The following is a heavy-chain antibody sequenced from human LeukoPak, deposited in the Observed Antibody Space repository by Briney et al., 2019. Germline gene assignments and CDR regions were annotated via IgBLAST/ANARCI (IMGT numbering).Heavy chain of an antibody. Sequence: KSSETLSLTCTVSGGSISSSSYYWGWIRQPPGKGLEWIGSIYYSGSTYYNPSLKGRVTISVDTSKNQSSLKLSSVTAADTAVYYCARQPKESGQRGYSYGDYYYYYMDVWGKGTTVTVSS. V-gene: IGHV4-39*01. CDR2: IYYSGST. CDR3: ARQPKESGQRGYSYGDYYYYYMDV. CDR1: GGSISSSSYY. J-gene: IGHJ6*03. D-gene: IGHD5-18*01.